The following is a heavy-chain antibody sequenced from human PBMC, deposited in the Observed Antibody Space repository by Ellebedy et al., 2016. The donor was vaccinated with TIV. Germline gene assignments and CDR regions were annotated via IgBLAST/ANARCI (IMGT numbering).Heavy chain of an antibody. J-gene: IGHJ4*02. D-gene: IGHD1-26*01. Sequence: SETLSLTCTVSGGSVSSGSYYWSWIRQPPGKGLEWIGYIYYSGSTNYNPSLKSRVTISVDTSKNQFSLKLSSVTAADTAVYYCAREGSYYGGSFDYWGQGTLVTVSS. CDR1: GGSVSSGSYY. CDR2: IYYSGST. V-gene: IGHV4-61*01. CDR3: AREGSYYGGSFDY.